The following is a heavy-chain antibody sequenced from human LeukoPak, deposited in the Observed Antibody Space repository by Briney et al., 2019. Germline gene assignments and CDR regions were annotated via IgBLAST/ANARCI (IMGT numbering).Heavy chain of an antibody. Sequence: PSETRSLTCTVSGGSISSYYWNWIRQPPGKGLEWIGYIYYSGSTNYNPSLKSRVTISVDTSKNQFSLKLSSVTAADTAVYYCAGRLWRRDGYNLSAFDIWGQGTMVTVSS. D-gene: IGHD5-24*01. CDR2: IYYSGST. J-gene: IGHJ3*02. V-gene: IGHV4-59*01. CDR1: GGSISSYY. CDR3: AGRLWRRDGYNLSAFDI.